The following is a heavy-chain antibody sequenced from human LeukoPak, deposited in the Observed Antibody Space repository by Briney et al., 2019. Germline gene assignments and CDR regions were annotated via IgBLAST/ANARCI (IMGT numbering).Heavy chain of an antibody. D-gene: IGHD6-19*01. CDR1: GFTFRNYA. J-gene: IGHJ4*02. CDR2: ISYDGNDQ. Sequence: QPGGSLRLSCAVSGFTFRNYASHWVRQAPGKGLEWVAFISYDGNDQCYADSVEGRFTISRDNSKNTLFLQMNSLRAEDTAVYFCASQAGYSSGWAPVYWGQGTPVTVSS. CDR3: ASQAGYSSGWAPVY. V-gene: IGHV3-30*03.